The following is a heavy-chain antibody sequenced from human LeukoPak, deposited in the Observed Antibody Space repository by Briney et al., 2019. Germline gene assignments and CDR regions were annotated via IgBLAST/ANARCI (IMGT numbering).Heavy chain of an antibody. Sequence: GGSLRLSCTASGFTVSRNYMHWVRQTPGKGLEWVSAISNSGAYTYYADSVNGRFTISRDNSKNTLYLQMNSLRAEDTAVYYCAKVRITILGDFDYWGQGTLVTVSA. CDR1: GFTVSRNY. V-gene: IGHV3-23*01. CDR3: AKVRITILGDFDY. D-gene: IGHD3-3*01. CDR2: ISNSGAYT. J-gene: IGHJ4*02.